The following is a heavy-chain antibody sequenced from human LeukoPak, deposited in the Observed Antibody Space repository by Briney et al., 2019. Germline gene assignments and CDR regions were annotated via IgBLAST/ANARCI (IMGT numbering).Heavy chain of an antibody. CDR2: IYYSGST. D-gene: IGHD5-24*01. Sequence: PSETLSLTCTVSGGSISSSSYYWGWIRQPPGKGLEWIGSIYYSGSTYYNPSLKSRVTISVDTSKNQFSLKLSSVTAADTAVYYCARSRDGYNYYFDYWGQGTLVTASS. J-gene: IGHJ4*02. CDR3: ARSRDGYNYYFDY. CDR1: GGSISSSSYY. V-gene: IGHV4-39*07.